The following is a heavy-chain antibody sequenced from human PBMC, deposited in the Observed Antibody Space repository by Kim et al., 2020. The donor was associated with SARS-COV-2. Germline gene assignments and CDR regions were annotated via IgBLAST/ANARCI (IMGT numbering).Heavy chain of an antibody. CDR3: ARHEDLDYYGLDV. Sequence: SETLSLTCTVSGGYIRSSTHYWGWIRQPPGKGLEWIGSISYSGTTYYNPSLQSRVTISGDTSKNQFSLKVNSVTAADTAVYYCARHEDLDYYGLDVWGQGTTVTVSS. CDR2: ISYSGTT. J-gene: IGHJ6*01. V-gene: IGHV4-39*01. CDR1: GGYIRSSTHY. D-gene: IGHD2-15*01.